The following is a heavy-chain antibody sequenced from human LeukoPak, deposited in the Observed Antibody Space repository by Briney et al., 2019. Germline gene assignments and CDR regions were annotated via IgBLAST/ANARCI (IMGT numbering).Heavy chain of an antibody. D-gene: IGHD5-24*01. J-gene: IGHJ5*02. Sequence: GGSLRLSCAASGFTVRNNHMSWVRQAPGKGLEWVSVIDSRDNTYHADSVKGRFTISRHTSKNTLYLQMNSLRAEDTAVYYCARESTPLRGAFDPWGPGTQVTVSS. CDR2: IDSRDNT. CDR3: ARESTPLRGAFDP. CDR1: GFTVRNNH. V-gene: IGHV3-53*04.